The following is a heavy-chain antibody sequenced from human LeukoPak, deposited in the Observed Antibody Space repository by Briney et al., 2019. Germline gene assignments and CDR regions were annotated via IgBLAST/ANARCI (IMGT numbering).Heavy chain of an antibody. V-gene: IGHV4-39*07. CDR1: GGATSSSNYY. J-gene: IGHJ4*02. D-gene: IGHD5-18*01. CDR2: IFYSGTT. Sequence: SETLSLTCTVSGGATSSSNYYWAWIRQPPGKGLEWMGSIFYSGTTHYNPSLKSRVTISADTSNNQFSLKLSSVTAADTAVYYCAREGSYGGIDFWGQGTLVTVSS. CDR3: AREGSYGGIDF.